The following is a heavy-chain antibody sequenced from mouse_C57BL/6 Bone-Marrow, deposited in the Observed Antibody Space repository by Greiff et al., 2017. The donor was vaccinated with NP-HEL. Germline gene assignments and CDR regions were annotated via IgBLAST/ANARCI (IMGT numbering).Heavy chain of an antibody. CDR2: IYPRSGNT. CDR1: GYTFTSYG. CDR3: ARGSYYDGSSGAWFAY. J-gene: IGHJ3*01. V-gene: IGHV1-81*01. D-gene: IGHD1-1*01. Sequence: QVQLKESGAELARPGASVKLSCKASGYTFTSYGISWVKQRTGQGLEWIGEIYPRSGNTYYNEKFKGKATLTADKSSSTAYMELRSLTSEDSAVFFCARGSYYDGSSGAWFAYWGQGTLVTVSA.